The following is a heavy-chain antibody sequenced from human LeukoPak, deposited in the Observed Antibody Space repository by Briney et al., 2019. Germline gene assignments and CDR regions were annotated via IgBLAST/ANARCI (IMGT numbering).Heavy chain of an antibody. CDR1: GGSITSYY. Sequence: PSETLSLTCTVSGGSITSYYWAWLRQPPGKGLEWIGYIYYSGYSNYNPSLKSRVTISVDTSKNQFSLKLSSVTAADTAVYYCARAIVVVRECWFDPWGQGTLVTVSS. CDR2: IYYSGYS. CDR3: ARAIVVVRECWFDP. D-gene: IGHD3-22*01. J-gene: IGHJ5*02. V-gene: IGHV4-59*08.